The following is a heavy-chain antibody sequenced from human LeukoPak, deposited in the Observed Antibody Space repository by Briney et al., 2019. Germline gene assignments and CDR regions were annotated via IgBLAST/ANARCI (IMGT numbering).Heavy chain of an antibody. D-gene: IGHD6-19*01. J-gene: IGHJ4*02. Sequence: PGGSLRHSCSVYGLTLSNYAMSWGRQAPGKGVEGVSAIRYSGASTYYADSERGRFTISRDNSKNTLYLQMNGLRAEDTAVYYCAKSRSGWYYFDFWGQGTLVTASS. CDR3: AKSRSGWYYFDF. CDR1: GLTLSNYA. V-gene: IGHV3-23*01. CDR2: IRYSGAST.